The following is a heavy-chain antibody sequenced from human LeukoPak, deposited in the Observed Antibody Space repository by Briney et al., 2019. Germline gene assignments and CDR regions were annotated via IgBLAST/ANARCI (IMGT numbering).Heavy chain of an antibody. CDR3: ARVYYDILTGSSNNWFDP. D-gene: IGHD3-9*01. CDR1: GYTFTSYA. Sequence: ASVKVSCKASGYTFTSYAMHWVRQAPGQRLEWMGWINAGNGNTKYSQKFQGRVTITRDTSASTAYMELSSLRSEDTAVYYCARVYYDILTGSSNNWFDPWGQGTLVTVSS. V-gene: IGHV1-3*01. J-gene: IGHJ5*02. CDR2: INAGNGNT.